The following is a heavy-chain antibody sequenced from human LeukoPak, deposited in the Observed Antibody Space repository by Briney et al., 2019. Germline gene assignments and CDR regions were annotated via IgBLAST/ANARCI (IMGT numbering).Heavy chain of an antibody. CDR3: ARGRYFDPPDY. J-gene: IGHJ4*02. Sequence: PGGSLRLSCPASGFIFGDYAMSWVRQAPGKGPEWVSAITGSGGNTYYTGAVRGCFTISRDNSKNTPYLHMNSLGVEDTAVYFCARGRYFDPPDYCGQGTLVTVSS. D-gene: IGHD3-9*01. CDR2: ITGSGGNT. CDR1: GFIFGDYA. V-gene: IGHV3-23*01.